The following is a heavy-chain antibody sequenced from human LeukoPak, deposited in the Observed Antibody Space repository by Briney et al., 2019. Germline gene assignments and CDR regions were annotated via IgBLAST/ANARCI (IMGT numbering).Heavy chain of an antibody. CDR3: ARSTDFWSGYLGYYYYMDV. V-gene: IGHV1-69*01. Sequence: GSSVKVSCKASGGTFISYAISWVRQAPGQGLEWRGGIIPIFGTANYAQKFQGRVTITADESTSTAYMELSSLRSEDTAVYYSARSTDFWSGYLGYYYYMDVWGKGPTVTVSS. CDR2: IIPIFGTA. D-gene: IGHD3-3*01. J-gene: IGHJ6*03. CDR1: GGTFISYA.